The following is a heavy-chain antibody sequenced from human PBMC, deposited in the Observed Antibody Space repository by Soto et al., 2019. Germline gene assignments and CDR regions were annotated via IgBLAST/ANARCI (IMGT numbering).Heavy chain of an antibody. D-gene: IGHD3-3*01. V-gene: IGHV3-30-3*01. CDR2: ISYDGSNK. CDR3: ARDKRDLRFLEWSYYFDY. CDR1: GFTFSSCA. J-gene: IGHJ4*02. Sequence: QVQLVESGGGVVQPGRSLRLSCAASGFTFSSCAMHWARQAPGKGLEWVALISYDGSNKYYADSVKGRFTISRDNSKNTLYLQMNSLRAEDTAVYYCARDKRDLRFLEWSYYFDYWGQETLVTVSS.